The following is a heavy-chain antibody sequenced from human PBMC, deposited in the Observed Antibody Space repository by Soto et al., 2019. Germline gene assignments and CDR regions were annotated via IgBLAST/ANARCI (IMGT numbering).Heavy chain of an antibody. CDR2: IYHSGST. Sequence: QVLLQESGPGLVKPSGTLSLTCAVSGGSISSSNWWSWVRQPPGKGLEWIGEIYHSGSTNYNPSLKSRVTISVDKSKNQFSLKLTSVTAADTAVYYCARVFTPNIAAAGTFDYWGQGTLVTVSS. CDR3: ARVFTPNIAAAGTFDY. J-gene: IGHJ4*02. CDR1: GGSISSSNW. D-gene: IGHD6-13*01. V-gene: IGHV4-4*02.